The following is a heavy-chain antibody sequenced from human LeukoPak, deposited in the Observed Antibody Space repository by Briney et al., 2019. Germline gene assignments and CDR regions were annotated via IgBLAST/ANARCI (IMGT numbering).Heavy chain of an antibody. CDR2: IYSGVST. Sequence: PGGSLRLSCAASGFTVSSNYMSWVRQAPGKGLEWVSVIYSGVSTYYADSVKSRFTISRDNSKNTLYLQMNSLRAEDTGLYYCARDRRYYDSSGYYFHWYFDLWGRGTLVTVSS. V-gene: IGHV3-53*01. CDR1: GFTVSSNY. CDR3: ARDRRYYDSSGYYFHWYFDL. J-gene: IGHJ2*01. D-gene: IGHD3-22*01.